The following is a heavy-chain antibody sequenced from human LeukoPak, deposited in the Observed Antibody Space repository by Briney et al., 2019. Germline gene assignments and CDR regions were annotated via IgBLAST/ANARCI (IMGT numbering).Heavy chain of an antibody. CDR1: RFTFSSYW. CDR2: IKQDGSEK. Sequence: GGSLRLSCAASRFTFSSYWMSWVRQAPGKGLEWVADIKQDGSEKYYVDFVKGRFTISRDNAKNSLYLQMNRLRAEDTAVYYCARDAPPYCSGGSCYSRYWGQGALVTVSS. D-gene: IGHD2-15*01. CDR3: ARDAPPYCSGGSCYSRY. J-gene: IGHJ4*02. V-gene: IGHV3-7*01.